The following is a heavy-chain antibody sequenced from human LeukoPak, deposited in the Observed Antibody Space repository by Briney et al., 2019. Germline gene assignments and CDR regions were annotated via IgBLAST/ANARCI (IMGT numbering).Heavy chain of an antibody. J-gene: IGHJ4*02. CDR2: IYYSGST. Sequence: KPSETLSLTCTVSGGSISSSSYYWGWIRQPPGKGLEWIGSIYYSGSTYYNPSLKSRVTISVDTSKSQFSLKLSSVTAADTAVYYCARLSDFWSGYSYAPDYWGQGTLVTVSS. V-gene: IGHV4-39*01. CDR1: GGSISSSSYY. D-gene: IGHD3-3*01. CDR3: ARLSDFWSGYSYAPDY.